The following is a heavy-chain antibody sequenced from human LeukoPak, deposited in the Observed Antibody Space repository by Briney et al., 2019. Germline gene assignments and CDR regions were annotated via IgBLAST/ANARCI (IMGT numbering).Heavy chain of an antibody. CDR2: INSDGSST. V-gene: IGHV3-74*01. CDR3: AKDVKFSWPFYFDY. Sequence: GGSLRLSCAASGFTFSSYWMHWVRQAPGKGLVWVSRINSDGSSTSYADSVKGRFTISRDNSKNTLFLQMNSLRAEDTAVYSCAKDVKFSWPFYFDYWGQGILVTVSS. D-gene: IGHD5-12*01. J-gene: IGHJ4*02. CDR1: GFTFSSYW.